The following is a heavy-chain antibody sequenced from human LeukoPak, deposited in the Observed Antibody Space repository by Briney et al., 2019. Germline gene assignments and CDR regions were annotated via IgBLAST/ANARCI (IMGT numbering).Heavy chain of an antibody. Sequence: ASVKVSCKASGYTFTSYGISWVRQAPGQGLEWMGWISAYNGNTNYAQKLQGRVTMTTDTSTSTAYMELRSLRSDDTAVYYCARDRNGCSSTGCYMFSYYYYYYGMDVWGQGTTVTVSS. CDR1: GYTFTSYG. CDR3: ARDRNGCSSTGCYMFSYYYYYYGMDV. D-gene: IGHD2-2*02. CDR2: ISAYNGNT. J-gene: IGHJ6*02. V-gene: IGHV1-18*01.